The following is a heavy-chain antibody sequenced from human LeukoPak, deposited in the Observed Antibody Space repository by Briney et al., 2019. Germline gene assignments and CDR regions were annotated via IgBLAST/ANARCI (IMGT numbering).Heavy chain of an antibody. J-gene: IGHJ6*02. D-gene: IGHD2-15*01. CDR1: GFTFSSYA. Sequence: GRSLRLSCAASGFTFSSYAMHWVRQAPGKGLEWVAVMSYDGGHKYYADSVKGRFTISRDNSKNTLYLQMNSLRAEDTAVYHCAKGQLVDYGMDVWGQGTTVTVSS. V-gene: IGHV3-30*18. CDR2: MSYDGGHK. CDR3: AKGQLVDYGMDV.